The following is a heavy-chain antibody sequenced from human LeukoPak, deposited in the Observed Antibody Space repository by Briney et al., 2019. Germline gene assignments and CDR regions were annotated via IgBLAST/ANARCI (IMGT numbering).Heavy chain of an antibody. CDR1: GYTFTSYA. D-gene: IGHD3-22*01. CDR3: ARGMVVGYYDSRGYGYYFDY. Sequence: ASVKVSCKAPGYTFTSYAMHWVRQAPGQRLEWMGWINAGNGNTKYSQKFQGRVTITRDTSASTAYMELSSLRSEDTAVYYCARGMVVGYYDSRGYGYYFDYWGQGTLVTVSS. CDR2: INAGNGNT. J-gene: IGHJ4*02. V-gene: IGHV1-3*01.